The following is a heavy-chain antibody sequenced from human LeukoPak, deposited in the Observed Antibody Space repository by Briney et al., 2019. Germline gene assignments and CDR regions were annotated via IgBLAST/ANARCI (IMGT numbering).Heavy chain of an antibody. Sequence: ETLSLTCAVYGGSFSGYYWSWIRQPPGKGLEWVSATSGSGGSTYYADSVKGRFTISRDNSKNTLYLQMNSLRAEDTAVYYCAKDAAGITIFGVALQWGQGTLVTVSS. CDR1: GGSFSGYY. CDR2: TSGSGGST. J-gene: IGHJ4*02. CDR3: AKDAAGITIFGVALQ. D-gene: IGHD3-3*01. V-gene: IGHV3-23*01.